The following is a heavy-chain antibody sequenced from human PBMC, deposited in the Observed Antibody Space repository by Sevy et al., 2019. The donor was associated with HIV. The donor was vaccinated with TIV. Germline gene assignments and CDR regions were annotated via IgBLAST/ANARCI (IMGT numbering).Heavy chain of an antibody. CDR3: AREGCTKPHDY. CDR2: LSFGCGEI. V-gene: IGHV3-23*01. D-gene: IGHD2-8*01. Sequence: GGSLRLSCAASGFTFSKYSMSWVRQPPGKGLEWVSTLSFGCGEINYADSVKGRLTISRDTSKSSVYLQMNNLRPEDTAVYYCAREGCTKPHDYWGQGTLVTVSS. CDR1: GFTFSKYS. J-gene: IGHJ4*02.